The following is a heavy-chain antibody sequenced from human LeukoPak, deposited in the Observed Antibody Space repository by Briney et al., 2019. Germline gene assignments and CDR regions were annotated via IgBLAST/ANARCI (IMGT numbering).Heavy chain of an antibody. CDR2: IYYSGST. Sequence: SETLSLTCTVSGGSISSYYWSWIRQPPGKGLEWIGYIYYSGSTNYNPSLKSRVTISVDTSKNQFSLKLSSVTAADTAVYYCAAVGWTTVTTYDYWGQGTLVTVSS. V-gene: IGHV4-59*01. J-gene: IGHJ4*01. D-gene: IGHD4-17*01. CDR1: GGSISSYY. CDR3: AAVGWTTVTTYDY.